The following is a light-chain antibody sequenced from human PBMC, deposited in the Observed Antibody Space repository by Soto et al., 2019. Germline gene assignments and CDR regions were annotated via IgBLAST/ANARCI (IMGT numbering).Light chain of an antibody. CDR1: QSVSSSY. CDR3: QQYGSSYT. J-gene: IGKJ2*01. V-gene: IGKV3-20*01. Sequence: EIVLTQSPGTLSLSPGERVTLSCRASQSVSSSYLAWYQQKPGQAPRLLIYGASSRATGIPDRFSGSGSGTDFTLTIRRLEPEDFAVYYCQQYGSSYTFGQGPKLESK. CDR2: GAS.